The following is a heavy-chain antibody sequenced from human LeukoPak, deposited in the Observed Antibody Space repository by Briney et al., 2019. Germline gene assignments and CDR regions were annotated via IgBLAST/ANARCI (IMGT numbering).Heavy chain of an antibody. CDR3: AKSLRDRFGVVQYYFDY. D-gene: IGHD3-3*01. J-gene: IGHJ4*02. CDR1: GFTFSSYA. V-gene: IGHV3-23*01. CDR2: ISGSGGST. Sequence: PGGSLRLSCAASGFTFSSYAMSWVRQAPGKGLEWVSAISGSGGSTYYADSVKGRFTISRDNSKNTLYLQMNSLRAEDTAVYYCAKSLRDRFGVVQYYFDYWGQGTLVTVSS.